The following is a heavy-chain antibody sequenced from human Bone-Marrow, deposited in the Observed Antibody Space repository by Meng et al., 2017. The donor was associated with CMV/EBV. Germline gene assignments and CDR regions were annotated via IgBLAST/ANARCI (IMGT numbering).Heavy chain of an antibody. J-gene: IGHJ5*02. D-gene: IGHD5-24*01. CDR1: GYTFTSYG. Sequence: ASGYTFTSYGISWVRQAPGQGLEWVGWISAYNGNTSYAQKLQGRVTMTTDTSTSTGYMELRSLSSDDTAVYYCARDSWATPSNWFDPWGQGTLVTVSS. V-gene: IGHV1-18*01. CDR3: ARDSWATPSNWFDP. CDR2: ISAYNGNT.